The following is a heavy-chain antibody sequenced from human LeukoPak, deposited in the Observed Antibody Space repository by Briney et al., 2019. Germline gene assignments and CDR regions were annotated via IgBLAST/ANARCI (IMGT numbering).Heavy chain of an antibody. CDR1: GGSISSYY. CDR2: IYYSGST. Sequence: SETLSLTCTVSGGSISSYYWSWIRQPPGKGLEWIGYIYYSGSTNYNPSLRSRVTISVDTSKNQFSLKLSSVTAADTAVYYCARDDFWSGHRWFDPWGQGTQVTVSS. CDR3: ARDDFWSGHRWFDP. V-gene: IGHV4-59*01. J-gene: IGHJ5*02. D-gene: IGHD3-3*01.